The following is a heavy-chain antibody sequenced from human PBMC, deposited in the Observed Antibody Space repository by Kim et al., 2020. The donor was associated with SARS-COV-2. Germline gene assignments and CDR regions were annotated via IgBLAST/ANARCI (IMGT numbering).Heavy chain of an antibody. CDR1: GGTFSSYA. Sequence: SVKVSCKASGGTFSSYAISWVRQAPGQGLEWMGGIIPIFGTANYAQKFQGRVTITADESTSTAYMELISLRSEDTAVYYCARVPVVVTANYYYYGMDVWGQGTTVTVSS. CDR3: ARVPVVVTANYYYYGMDV. J-gene: IGHJ6*02. CDR2: IIPIFGTA. D-gene: IGHD2-21*02. V-gene: IGHV1-69*13.